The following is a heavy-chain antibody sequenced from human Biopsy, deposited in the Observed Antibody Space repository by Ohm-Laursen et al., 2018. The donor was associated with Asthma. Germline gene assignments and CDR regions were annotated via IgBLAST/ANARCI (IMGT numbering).Heavy chain of an antibody. D-gene: IGHD1-14*01. CDR2: IPQGGAP. J-gene: IGHJ6*02. V-gene: IGHV4-34*01. Sequence: TLSLTCAMSGGPLRGYVWAWIRQPPGKGLEWIGEIPQGGAPAVNPSLKSRVTISMDPSKSQFCLSLRSMTAADTAVYYRASGPEWSGLDVWGQGTTVTVSS. CDR3: ASGPEWSGLDV. CDR1: GGPLRGYV.